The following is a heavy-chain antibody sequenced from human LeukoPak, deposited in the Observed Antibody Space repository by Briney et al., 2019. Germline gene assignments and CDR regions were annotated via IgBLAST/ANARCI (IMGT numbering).Heavy chain of an antibody. D-gene: IGHD3-22*01. CDR2: ITSSSGHT. Sequence: GGSLRLSCAASGFTFSDYYMSWIRQAPGEGLEWISYITSSSGHTTYADSVKGRFTISRDNAKNSLYLQMNSLRADDTAVYYCARDRLDYYDSNGYYCAFDIWGQGTMVTVSS. CDR3: ARDRLDYYDSNGYYCAFDI. CDR1: GFTFSDYY. V-gene: IGHV3-11*05. J-gene: IGHJ3*02.